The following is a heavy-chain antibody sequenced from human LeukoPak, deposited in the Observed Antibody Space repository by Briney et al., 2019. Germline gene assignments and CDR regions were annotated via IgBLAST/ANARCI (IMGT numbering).Heavy chain of an antibody. CDR3: ARGTPIDY. J-gene: IGHJ4*02. CDR2: IIPIFGTA. D-gene: IGHD1-26*01. CDR1: GYTLTSYG. Sequence: SVKVSCKASGYTLTSYGISWVRQAPGQGLEWMGGIIPIFGTANYAQKFQGRVTITTDESTSTAYMELSSLRSEDTAVYYCARGTPIDYWGQGTLVTVSS. V-gene: IGHV1-69*05.